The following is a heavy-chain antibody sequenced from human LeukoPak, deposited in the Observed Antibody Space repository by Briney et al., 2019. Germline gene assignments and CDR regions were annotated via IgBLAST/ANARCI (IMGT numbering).Heavy chain of an antibody. J-gene: IGHJ4*02. D-gene: IGHD5-18*01. CDR1: GFTFSNYA. V-gene: IGHV3-30-3*01. CDR2: ISYDGNDK. CDR3: ARDRDTAMGL. Sequence: GRSLRLSCAASGFTFSNYAMHWVRLAPGKGLEWVAIISYDGNDKYYTDSVKGRFTISRDKSKNTLYLQMNSLRAEDTAVYYCARDRDTAMGLWGQGTLVTVSS.